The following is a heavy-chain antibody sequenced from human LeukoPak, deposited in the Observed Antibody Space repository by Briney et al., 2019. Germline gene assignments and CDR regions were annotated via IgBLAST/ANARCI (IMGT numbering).Heavy chain of an antibody. CDR1: GGTFSSYA. D-gene: IGHD3/OR15-3a*01. V-gene: IGHV1-69*01. CDR3: ASLDLTKYYFDY. CDR2: IIPIFGTA. Sequence: SVKVSCKASGGTFSSYAISWVPQAPGQGLEWMGGIIPIFGTANYAQKFQGRVTITADESTSTAYMELSSLRSEDTAVYYCASLDLTKYYFDYWGQGTLVTVSS. J-gene: IGHJ4*02.